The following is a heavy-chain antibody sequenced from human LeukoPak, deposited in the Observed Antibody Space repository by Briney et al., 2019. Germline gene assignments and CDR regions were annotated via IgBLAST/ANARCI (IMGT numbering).Heavy chain of an antibody. D-gene: IGHD2-2*01. V-gene: IGHV3-30*03. CDR3: ARDYKDIVVVPAATGGGWFDP. CDR1: GLTFSSDG. CDR2: IASDGSNK. J-gene: IGHJ5*02. Sequence: ARRRLSLSCAPAGLTFSSDGMPWVRQAASKGLEGVATIASDGSNKYYGAAVKGRFTSSRDNAKNSLYLQMNSLRAEDTAVYYCARDYKDIVVVPAATGGGWFDPWGQGTLVTVSS.